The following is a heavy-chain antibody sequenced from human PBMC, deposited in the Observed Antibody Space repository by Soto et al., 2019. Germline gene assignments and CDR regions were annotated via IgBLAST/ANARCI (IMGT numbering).Heavy chain of an antibody. CDR2: IYHGDSDT. Sequence: PGESRNISCQGSGDTFAAYWIGWVRQMPGKGLEWMGIIYHGDSDTRYSPSFQGQVTISADKSICTAYLQWSSLKASDTAMFYCARGGYSGNSKDPFYIWGPGTMVTVSS. CDR1: GDTFAAYW. V-gene: IGHV5-51*01. CDR3: ARGGYSGNSKDPFYI. D-gene: IGHD6-25*01. J-gene: IGHJ3*02.